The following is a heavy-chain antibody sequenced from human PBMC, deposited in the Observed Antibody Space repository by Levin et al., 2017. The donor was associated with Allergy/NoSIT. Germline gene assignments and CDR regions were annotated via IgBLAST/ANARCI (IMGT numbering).Heavy chain of an antibody. D-gene: IGHD3-3*01. CDR1: GGSISSYY. V-gene: IGHV4-59*01. Sequence: PSETLSLTCTVSGGSISSYYWSWIRQPPGKGLEWIGYIYYSGSTNYNPSLKSRVTISVDTSKNQFSLKLSSVTAADTAVYYCARGIGVLRFVEWDYWGQGTLVTVSS. CDR3: ARGIGVLRFVEWDY. CDR2: IYYSGST. J-gene: IGHJ4*02.